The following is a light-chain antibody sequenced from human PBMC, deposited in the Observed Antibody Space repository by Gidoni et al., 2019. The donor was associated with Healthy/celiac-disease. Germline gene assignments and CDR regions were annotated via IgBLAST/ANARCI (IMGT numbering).Light chain of an antibody. CDR3: QQYYSTLLYT. CDR2: WAS. CDR1: QSVLYSSNNKNY. V-gene: IGKV4-1*01. Sequence: DIVMTQSPDSLAVSLGERATINCKSSQSVLYSSNNKNYLAWYQQKPGQPPKLLIYWASTRESVVPDRFSGSGSGTDFTLTISILQAEDLAVYYCQQYYSTLLYTFGQGTKLEIK. J-gene: IGKJ2*01.